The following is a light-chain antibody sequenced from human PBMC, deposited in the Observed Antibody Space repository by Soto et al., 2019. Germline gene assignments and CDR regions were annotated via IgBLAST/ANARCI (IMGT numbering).Light chain of an antibody. CDR2: EVT. J-gene: IGLJ1*01. CDR3: SSYAGSNNTYV. V-gene: IGLV2-8*01. Sequence: QSVLTQPPSSSGSPGQSVTISCTGTIGDIGGYDYVSWYQQHPGKAPKLMIYEVTKQPLGVPDRFSGSKSGNTASLTVSGLQAEDEADYYCSSYAGSNNTYVFGTGTKVTVL. CDR1: IGDIGGYDY.